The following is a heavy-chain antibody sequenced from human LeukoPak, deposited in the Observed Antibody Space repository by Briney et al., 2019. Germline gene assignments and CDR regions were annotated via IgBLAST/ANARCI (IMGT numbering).Heavy chain of an antibody. CDR2: IGTSSSTI. J-gene: IGHJ6*02. CDR1: GFSFSNAW. Sequence: GGSLRLSCATSGFSFSNAWMNWVRQAPGKGLEWVSYIGTSSSTIYYADSVKGRFTISRDNAQNSLYLQMNSLRAEDTAVYYCARPLRYPVWYYGMHVWGQGTTVTVSS. V-gene: IGHV3-48*01. CDR3: ARPLRYPVWYYGMHV. D-gene: IGHD3-9*01.